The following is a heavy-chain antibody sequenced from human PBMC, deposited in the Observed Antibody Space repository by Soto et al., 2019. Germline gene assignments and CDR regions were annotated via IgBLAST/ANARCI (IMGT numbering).Heavy chain of an antibody. V-gene: IGHV3-33*01. CDR3: AGADYSSGWYGYYYYGMDV. Sequence: QVQLVESGGGVVQPGRSLRLSCAASGFTFSSYGMHWVRQAPGKGLEWVAVIWYDGSNKYYADSVKGRFTISRDNSKNTLYLQMNSLRAEDTAVYYCAGADYSSGWYGYYYYGMDVWGQGTTVTVSS. CDR1: GFTFSSYG. CDR2: IWYDGSNK. D-gene: IGHD6-19*01. J-gene: IGHJ6*02.